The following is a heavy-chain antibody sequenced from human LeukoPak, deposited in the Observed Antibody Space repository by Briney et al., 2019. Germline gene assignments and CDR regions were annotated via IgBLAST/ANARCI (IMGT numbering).Heavy chain of an antibody. CDR3: AKSYFDYSTYYSYYFNL. CDR1: GRSLSGRY. CDR2: VYTSEIS. V-gene: IGHV4-4*09. D-gene: IGHD4-11*01. Sequence: SETLSLTRTVSGRSLSGRYWRWLRQPPGGGLDCFSYVYTSEISSYNASLKSRVTISVDTSKSQFALKLSSVTAADTAVYYCAKSYFDYSTYYSYYFNLWGQGALVTVSS. J-gene: IGHJ4*02.